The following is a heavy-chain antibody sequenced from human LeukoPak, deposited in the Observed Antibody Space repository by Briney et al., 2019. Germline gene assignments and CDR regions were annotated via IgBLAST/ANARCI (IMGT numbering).Heavy chain of an antibody. Sequence: AGGSLRLSCAASGFTFSDYCMHWVRQAPGKGLDWVANIKQDGSEKFYVDSVKGRFTISRDNAKNSLYLQMNSLRAEDTAVYYCASSGSYWGGAFDIWGQGTMVTVSS. J-gene: IGHJ3*02. CDR1: GFTFSDYC. CDR3: ASSGSYWGGAFDI. D-gene: IGHD1-26*01. V-gene: IGHV3-7*01. CDR2: IKQDGSEK.